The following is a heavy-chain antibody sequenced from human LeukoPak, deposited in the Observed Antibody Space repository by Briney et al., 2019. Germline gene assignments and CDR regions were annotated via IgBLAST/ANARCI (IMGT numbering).Heavy chain of an antibody. V-gene: IGHV3-21*04. D-gene: IGHD3-9*01. J-gene: IGHJ4*02. Sequence: GGSLRLSCAASGFTFSSYSMNWVRQAPGKGLEWVSSISSSSSYIYYADSVKGRFTISRDNAKNSLYLQMNSLRAEDTAVYYCAKRSDFLTGYSNYWGQGTLVTVSS. CDR1: GFTFSSYS. CDR2: ISSSSSYI. CDR3: AKRSDFLTGYSNY.